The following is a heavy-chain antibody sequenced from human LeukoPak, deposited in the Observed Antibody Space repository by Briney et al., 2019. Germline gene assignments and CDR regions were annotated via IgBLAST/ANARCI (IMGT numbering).Heavy chain of an antibody. J-gene: IGHJ4*02. CDR2: LIPILGES. CDR1: GGTFRGYA. CDR3: AREVLRSRGYFDY. D-gene: IGHD4-17*01. Sequence: GASVKVSCKASGGTFRGYAISWVRQAPGQGLEWMGRLIPILGESNYAQKFQGRVTITADNSTSTAYMELSSLRSEDTAVYYCAREVLRSRGYFDYWGQGTLVTVSS. V-gene: IGHV1-69*04.